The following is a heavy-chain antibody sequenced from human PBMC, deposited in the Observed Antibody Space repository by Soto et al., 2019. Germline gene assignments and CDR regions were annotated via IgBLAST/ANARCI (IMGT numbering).Heavy chain of an antibody. D-gene: IGHD3-22*01. CDR2: IYPGDSDT. V-gene: IGHV5-51*01. Sequence: GESLKISCQGSGYSFTSYWIGWVRQMPGKGLEWMGIIYPGDSDTRYSPSFQGQVTISADKSISTAYLQWSSLKASDTAMYYCARLVLSDSSGYYFPEPEKYYFDYWGQGTLVTVSS. CDR3: ARLVLSDSSGYYFPEPEKYYFDY. CDR1: GYSFTSYW. J-gene: IGHJ4*02.